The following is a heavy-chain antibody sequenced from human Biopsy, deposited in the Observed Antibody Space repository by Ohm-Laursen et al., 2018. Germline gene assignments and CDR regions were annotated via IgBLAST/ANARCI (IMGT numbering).Heavy chain of an antibody. CDR1: GGTFSNYA. J-gene: IGHJ4*02. D-gene: IGHD3-3*01. CDR3: ATPFQYYDSWGGYPPFDH. CDR2: VIAVSGLV. Sequence: SSVKVSCNASGGTFSNYAISWVRQAPGEGLEWMGGVIAVSGLVNYAPKFQGRVSITADKSTTTAYMELSNLKSEDTAVYYCATPFQYYDSWGGYPPFDHWGQGTLVTVSS. V-gene: IGHV1-69*17.